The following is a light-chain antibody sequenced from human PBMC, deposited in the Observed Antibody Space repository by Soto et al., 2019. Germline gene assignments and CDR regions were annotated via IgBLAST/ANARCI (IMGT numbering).Light chain of an antibody. CDR1: QSVSSS. V-gene: IGKV3-11*01. CDR2: GAS. Sequence: EIVLRQSPATLSLSPGERATLSCRASQSVSSSLAWYRQQPGQAPRLLIYGASNRATGIPDRFSGSGSGQDFTLTISRLAPYYCQKHGSSSTFGQVAKVDIK. J-gene: IGKJ1*01. CDR3: SST.